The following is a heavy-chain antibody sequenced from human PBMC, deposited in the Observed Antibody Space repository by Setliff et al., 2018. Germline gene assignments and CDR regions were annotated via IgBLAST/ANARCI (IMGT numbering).Heavy chain of an antibody. Sequence: VKVSCKTSGFNFITYGFSWVRQAPGQGLEWMGWISPYSGETNNAQKFQDRLSVTADTSSKTIYMELRSLTSDDTAVYFCTTSRAPRVVLAADFDLWGQGTLVTVS. CDR1: GFNFITYG. D-gene: IGHD2-21*01. J-gene: IGHJ4*02. CDR3: TTSRAPRVVLAADFDL. CDR2: ISPYSGET. V-gene: IGHV1-18*01.